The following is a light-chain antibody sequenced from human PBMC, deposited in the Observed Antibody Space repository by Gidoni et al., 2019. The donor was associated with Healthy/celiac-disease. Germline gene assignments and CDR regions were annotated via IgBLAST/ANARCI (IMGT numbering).Light chain of an antibody. CDR2: AAS. Sequence: DIQMTQSPSSLSASVGDRATIPCRASQGISNYLAWYQQKPGKVPKLLIYAASTLQSGVPTRFSGSGSGTDFTLTIRSLQPEDVATYYCQKYNSAPRTFGQGTKVEIK. CDR1: QGISNY. J-gene: IGKJ1*01. CDR3: QKYNSAPRT. V-gene: IGKV1-27*01.